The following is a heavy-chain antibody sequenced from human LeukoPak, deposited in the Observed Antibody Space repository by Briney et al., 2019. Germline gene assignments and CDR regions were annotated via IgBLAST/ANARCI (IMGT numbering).Heavy chain of an antibody. CDR1: GGSISSGSYY. D-gene: IGHD6-13*01. J-gene: IGHJ4*02. CDR3: ARASIAAAHTG. V-gene: IGHV4-61*02. Sequence: SETLSLTCTVSGGSISSGSYYWSWIQQPAGKGLEWIGRIYTSGSTNYNPSLKSRVTISVDTSKNQFSLKLSSVTAADTAVYYCARASIAAAHTGWGQGTPVTVSS. CDR2: IYTSGST.